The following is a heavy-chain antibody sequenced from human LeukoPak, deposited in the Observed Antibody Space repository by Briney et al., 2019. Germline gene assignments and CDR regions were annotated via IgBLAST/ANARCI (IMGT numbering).Heavy chain of an antibody. V-gene: IGHV3-23*01. CDR1: GFTFSSYA. CDR2: ISGSGGST. D-gene: IGHD1-26*01. CDR3: AKDSRYSGSYKAFDI. Sequence: GGSLRLSCAASGFTFSSYATSWVRQAPGKGLEWVSAISGSGGSTYYADSVKGRFTISRDNSKNTLYLQMNSLRAEDTAVYYCAKDSRYSGSYKAFDIWGQGTMVTVSS. J-gene: IGHJ3*02.